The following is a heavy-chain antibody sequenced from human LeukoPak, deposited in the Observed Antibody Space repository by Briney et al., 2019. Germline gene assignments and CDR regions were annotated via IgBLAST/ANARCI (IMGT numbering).Heavy chain of an antibody. Sequence: SGPTLVKPTQTLTLTCTFSGFSLNTRGVGVAWIRQPPGKALEWLALIYWDNDDRYSPSLKSRLTISKDASKNQVVLTMTNMDPVDTATYFCARTPLAITAKGFFDYWGQGTLVTVSS. CDR3: ARTPLAITAKGFFDY. D-gene: IGHD1-20*01. CDR1: GFSLNTRGVG. CDR2: IYWDNDD. V-gene: IGHV2-5*02. J-gene: IGHJ4*02.